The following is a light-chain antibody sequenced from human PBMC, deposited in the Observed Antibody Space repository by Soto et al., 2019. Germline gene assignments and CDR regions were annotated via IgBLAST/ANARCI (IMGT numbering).Light chain of an antibody. CDR2: DVS. Sequence: QSVMAQPASPSGAPGQPVTISCTGNSSDVGGYNYVSWYQQHPGKTPKLIIYDVSNRPSGVSNRFSGSKSGNTASLTISGLQAEDEADYYCSSYTSSSALVVFGTGTKVTVL. V-gene: IGLV2-14*01. CDR3: SSYTSSSALVV. CDR1: SSDVGGYNY. J-gene: IGLJ1*01.